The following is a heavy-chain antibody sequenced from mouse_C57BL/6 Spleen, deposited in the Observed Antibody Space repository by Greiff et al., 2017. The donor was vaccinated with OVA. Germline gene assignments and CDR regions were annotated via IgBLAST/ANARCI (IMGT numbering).Heavy chain of an antibody. CDR1: GFTFSDYG. Sequence: EVKLMESGGGLVKPGGSLKLSCAASGFTFSDYGMHWVRQAPEKGLEWVAYISSGSSTIYYADTVKGRFTISRDNAKNTLFLQMTSLRSEDTAMYYCAPQGYYGGFAYWGQGTLVTVSA. V-gene: IGHV5-17*01. CDR3: APQGYYGGFAY. CDR2: ISSGSSTI. D-gene: IGHD1-1*01. J-gene: IGHJ3*01.